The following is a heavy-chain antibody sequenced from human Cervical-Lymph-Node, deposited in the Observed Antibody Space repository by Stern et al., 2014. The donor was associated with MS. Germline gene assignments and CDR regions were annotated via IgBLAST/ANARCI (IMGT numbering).Heavy chain of an antibody. CDR1: GYSFTSYA. J-gene: IGHJ4*02. V-gene: IGHV7-4-1*02. Sequence: VQLLESGSELKKPGAAVKVSCKASGYSFTSYAMNWVRQAPGQGLEWMGWINTNTGNPTYTQGFTGRFVFSLDTSVSTAYLQITSLKAEDTAVYYCARDGGSAYCADDCFDYWGQGTLVTVSS. D-gene: IGHD2-21*01. CDR3: ARDGGSAYCADDCFDY. CDR2: INTNTGNP.